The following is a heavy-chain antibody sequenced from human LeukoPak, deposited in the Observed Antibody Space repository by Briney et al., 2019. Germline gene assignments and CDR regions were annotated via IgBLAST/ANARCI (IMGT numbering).Heavy chain of an antibody. CDR2: INPSTGGT. J-gene: IGHJ5*02. V-gene: IGHV1-2*06. CDR1: GYTFTGYY. Sequence: ASVKISCKASGYTFTGYYMHWVRQAPGQGLEWMGRINPSTGGTNSAQKFQGRVTMTRDTSIGTAYMELSRLTSDDTAIYYCARGQPYGDYNYFDPWGQGTLVTVSS. CDR3: ARGQPYGDYNYFDP. D-gene: IGHD4-17*01.